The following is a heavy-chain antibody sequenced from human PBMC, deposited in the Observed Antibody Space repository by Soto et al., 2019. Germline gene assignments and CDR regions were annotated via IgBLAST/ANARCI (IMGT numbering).Heavy chain of an antibody. CDR3: ARDWTTVTPNGDFDI. CDR2: ISAYNGNT. CDR1: GYTFTSYG. V-gene: IGHV1-18*01. D-gene: IGHD4-17*01. J-gene: IGHJ3*02. Sequence: QFQLVQSGAEVKKPGASVKVYCKASGYTFTSYGISWVRQAPGQGLEWMGWISAYNGNTNYAQKLQGRVTMTTDTSPSTAYMELRSLRSDDTAVYYCARDWTTVTPNGDFDIWGQGTMVTVSS.